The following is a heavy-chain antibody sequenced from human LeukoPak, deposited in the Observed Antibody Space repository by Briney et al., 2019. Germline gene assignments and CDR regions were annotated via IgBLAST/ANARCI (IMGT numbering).Heavy chain of an antibody. V-gene: IGHV3-64D*06. D-gene: IGHD3-10*01. CDR1: GFIFSNYA. Sequence: TGGSLRLSCSASGFIFSNYAMHWVRQAPGKGLEYVSAITINIDRTFYADSAQGRFTISRDNSANTLYLQMSSLRPEDTAVYYCVKPARGSGIQNGFDYWGQGTLVTVSS. CDR2: ITINIDRT. CDR3: VKPARGSGIQNGFDY. J-gene: IGHJ4*02.